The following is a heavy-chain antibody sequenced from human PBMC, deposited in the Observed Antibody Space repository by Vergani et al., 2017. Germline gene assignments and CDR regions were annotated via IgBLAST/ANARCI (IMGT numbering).Heavy chain of an antibody. CDR1: GYTFTGYY. V-gene: IGHV5-51*01. CDR2: IYPGDSDT. J-gene: IGHJ3*02. D-gene: IGHD1-26*01. CDR3: ARHGGGSYSQDAFDI. Sequence: VQLVQSGAEVKKPGASVKVSCKASGYTFTGYYMHWVRQAPGQGLEWMGIIYPGDSDTRYSPSFQGQVTISADKSISTAYLQWSSLKASDTAMYYCARHGGGSYSQDAFDIWGQGTMVTVSS.